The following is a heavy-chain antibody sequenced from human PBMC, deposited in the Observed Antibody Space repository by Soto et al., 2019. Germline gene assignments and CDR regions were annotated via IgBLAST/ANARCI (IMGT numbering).Heavy chain of an antibody. CDR3: ARGGIAAAWLPFYYYGMDV. V-gene: IGHV4-34*01. J-gene: IGHJ6*02. Sequence: PSETLSLTCAVYGGSFSCYYWSWIRQPPGKGLEWIGEINHSGSTNYNPSLKSRVTISVDTSKNQFSLKPSSVTAADTAVYYCARGGIAAAWLPFYYYGMDVWGQGTTVTVSS. CDR2: INHSGST. D-gene: IGHD6-13*01. CDR1: GGSFSCYY.